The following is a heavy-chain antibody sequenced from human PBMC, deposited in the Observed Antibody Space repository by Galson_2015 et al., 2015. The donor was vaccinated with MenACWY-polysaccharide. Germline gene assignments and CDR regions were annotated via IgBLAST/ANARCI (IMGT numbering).Heavy chain of an antibody. CDR3: ARGTWAYYETSTYLDAFDI. D-gene: IGHD3-22*01. CDR1: GFMFSNYA. CDR2: ISGGGGNT. V-gene: IGHV3-23*01. J-gene: IGHJ3*02. Sequence: SLRLSCAASGFMFSNYAISWVRQAPGRGLEWVSAISGGGGNTYYADSVKGRFTISRDNSKNTLYVQMNSLRAEDTAVYYCARGTWAYYETSTYLDAFDIWGQGTMVTVSS.